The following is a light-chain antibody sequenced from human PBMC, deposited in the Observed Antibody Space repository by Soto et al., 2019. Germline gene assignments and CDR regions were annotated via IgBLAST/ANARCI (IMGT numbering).Light chain of an antibody. CDR1: QSISSW. Sequence: DIQMTQSPSTLSASVGDRVTITCRASQSISSWLAWYQQKPGEAPKLLIYKASSLETGVPSRFSGSGSETEFTHTVSSLQPDDVATYYCQQYSGYSRTFGQGTKVEIK. J-gene: IGKJ1*01. CDR3: QQYSGYSRT. CDR2: KAS. V-gene: IGKV1-5*03.